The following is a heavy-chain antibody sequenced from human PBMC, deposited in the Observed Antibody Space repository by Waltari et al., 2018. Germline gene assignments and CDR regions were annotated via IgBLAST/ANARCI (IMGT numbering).Heavy chain of an antibody. CDR3: ARVMWQQLVLGHFDY. CDR1: GFTFSSYS. J-gene: IGHJ4*02. CDR2: ISSSSSYI. V-gene: IGHV3-21*01. Sequence: EVQLVESGGGLVKPGGSLRLSCAASGFTFSSYSMNWVRQAPGKGMEWLSSISSSSSYIYYADSVKGRFTISRDNAKNSLYLQMNSLRAEDTAVYYCARVMWQQLVLGHFDYWGQGTLVTVSS. D-gene: IGHD6-13*01.